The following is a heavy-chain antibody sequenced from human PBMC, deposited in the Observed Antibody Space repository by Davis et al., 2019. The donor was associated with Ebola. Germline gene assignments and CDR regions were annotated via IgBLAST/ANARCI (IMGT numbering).Heavy chain of an antibody. CDR3: ARVVVVVSVPILGRMPDY. CDR1: GYTFSSYG. J-gene: IGHJ4*02. D-gene: IGHD2-2*02. CDR2: ISAFNGDT. Sequence: ASVKVSCKASGYTFSSYGISWVRQAPGQGLEWMGWISAFNGDTNYAPKLQGRVTMTTDTSTSTAYMELRSLRSDDTGIYYCARVVVVVSVPILGRMPDYWGQGTLVTVSS. V-gene: IGHV1-18*01.